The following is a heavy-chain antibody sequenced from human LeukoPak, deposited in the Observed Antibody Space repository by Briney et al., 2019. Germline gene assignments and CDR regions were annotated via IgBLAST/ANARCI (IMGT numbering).Heavy chain of an antibody. Sequence: GGSLRLSCAASGFTFSNYAMSWVRQAPGKGLEWVSSISDGGGGTYYADSVKGRFTISRDNSKNTLYLLMNSLRAEDTAIYYCANRGKYYFDYWGQGTLVTVSS. D-gene: IGHD3-10*01. CDR3: ANRGKYYFDY. J-gene: IGHJ4*02. CDR2: ISDGGGGT. V-gene: IGHV3-23*01. CDR1: GFTFSNYA.